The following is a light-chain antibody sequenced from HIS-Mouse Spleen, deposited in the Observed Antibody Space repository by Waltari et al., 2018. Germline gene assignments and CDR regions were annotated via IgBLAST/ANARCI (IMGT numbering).Light chain of an antibody. V-gene: IGLV3-21*03. CDR3: QVWDSSSDHVV. CDR2: GDS. Sequence: SYVLTQPPSVSVAPGKTARITCGGNNIGSKSVHWYQQKPGQAPVLVVYGDSDRPSGIPARGSGSNAGNTATLTISRVEAGDEADYYCQVWDSSSDHVVFGGGTKLTVL. CDR1: NIGSKS. J-gene: IGLJ2*01.